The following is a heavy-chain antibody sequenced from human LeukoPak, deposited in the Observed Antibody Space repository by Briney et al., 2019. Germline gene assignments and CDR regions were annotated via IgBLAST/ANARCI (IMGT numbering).Heavy chain of an antibody. CDR3: AKDIGSYYDSSGYPDY. CDR2: ISWNSGSI. Sequence: PGGSLRLSCAASGFTFDDYAMHWVRQAPGKGLEWVSGISWNSGSIGYADSVKGRFTISRDNAKNSLYLQMNSLRAEDTALYYCAKDIGSYYDSSGYPDYWGQGTLVTVSS. J-gene: IGHJ4*02. D-gene: IGHD3-22*01. CDR1: GFTFDDYA. V-gene: IGHV3-9*01.